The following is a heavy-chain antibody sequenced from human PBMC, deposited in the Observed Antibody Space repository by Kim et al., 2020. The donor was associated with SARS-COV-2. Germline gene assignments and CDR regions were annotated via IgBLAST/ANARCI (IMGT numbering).Heavy chain of an antibody. V-gene: IGHV4-59*01. CDR1: GGSISSYY. J-gene: IGHJ4*02. D-gene: IGHD1-1*01. CDR3: ARMEDWNDGFDY. Sequence: SETLSLTCTVSGGSISSYYWSWIRQPPGKGLEWIGYIYYSGSTNYNPSLKSRVTISVDTSKNQFSLKLSSVTAADTAVYYCARMEDWNDGFDYWGQGTLVTVSS. CDR2: IYYSGST.